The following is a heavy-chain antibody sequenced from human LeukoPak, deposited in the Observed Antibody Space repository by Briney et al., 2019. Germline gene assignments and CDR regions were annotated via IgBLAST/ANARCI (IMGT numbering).Heavy chain of an antibody. D-gene: IGHD4-17*01. V-gene: IGHV5-51*01. Sequence: PGESLKISCKGSGYNFTIYWIDWVRQMPGKGLEWMGFIYPGDSDTRYSPSFQGQVTISADKSISTAYLQWSSLKASDTAMYYCARHGATVNTDYMDVWGKGTTVTVSS. J-gene: IGHJ6*03. CDR1: GYNFTIYW. CDR2: IYPGDSDT. CDR3: ARHGATVNTDYMDV.